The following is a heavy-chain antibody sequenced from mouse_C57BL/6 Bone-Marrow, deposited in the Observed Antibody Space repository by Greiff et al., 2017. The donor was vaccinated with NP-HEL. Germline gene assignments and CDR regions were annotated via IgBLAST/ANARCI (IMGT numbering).Heavy chain of an antibody. CDR2: INPYNGGT. J-gene: IGHJ1*03. CDR3: ARLYGNFHWYFDV. D-gene: IGHD2-1*01. Sequence: EVQLQQSGPVLVKPGASVKMSCKASGYTFTDYYMNWVKQSHGKSLEWIGVINPYNGGTSYNQKFKGKATLTVDKSSSTAYMALNSLTSEDSAVYYCARLYGNFHWYFDVWGTGTTVTVSS. CDR1: GYTFTDYY. V-gene: IGHV1-19*01.